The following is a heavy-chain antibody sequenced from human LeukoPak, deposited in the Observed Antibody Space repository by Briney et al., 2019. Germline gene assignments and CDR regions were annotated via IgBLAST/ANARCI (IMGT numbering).Heavy chain of an antibody. J-gene: IGHJ4*02. Sequence: SETLSLTCAVYGGSFSGYYWSWIRQPPGKGLEWIGEINHSGSTNYNPSLKSRVTISVDTSKNQFSLKLSSVTAADTAVYYCARGPRGSSGWYADYWGQGTLVTVSS. V-gene: IGHV4-34*01. D-gene: IGHD6-19*01. CDR3: ARGPRGSSGWYADY. CDR2: INHSGST. CDR1: GGSFSGYY.